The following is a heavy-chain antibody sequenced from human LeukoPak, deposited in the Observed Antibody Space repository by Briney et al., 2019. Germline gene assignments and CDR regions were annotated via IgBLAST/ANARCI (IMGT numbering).Heavy chain of an antibody. J-gene: IGHJ4*02. CDR1: GGSISSSSYY. CDR3: AGRSYVRSSGYYYDSDY. Sequence: SETLSLTCTVSGGSISSSSYYWGWIRQPPGKGLEWIGSIYYSGSTYYNPSLKSRVTISVDTSKNQFSLKLSSVTAADTAVYYCAGRSYVRSSGYYYDSDYWGQGTLVTVSS. D-gene: IGHD3-22*01. CDR2: IYYSGST. V-gene: IGHV4-39*01.